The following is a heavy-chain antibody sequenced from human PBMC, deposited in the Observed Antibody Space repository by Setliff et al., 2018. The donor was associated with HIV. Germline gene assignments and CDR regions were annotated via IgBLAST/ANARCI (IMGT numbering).Heavy chain of an antibody. CDR2: MNPNRGKA. Sequence: ASVKVSCKASGYTFTSYDISWVRQATGQGLQWLGWMNPNRGKAGYAPNFQGRVTVTRNTSIRTAYMELGSLRSEDTAVYYCARGLYSSSSRGAFDIWGQGTMVTVSS. CDR3: ARGLYSSSSRGAFDI. V-gene: IGHV1-8*02. J-gene: IGHJ3*02. D-gene: IGHD6-6*01. CDR1: GYTFTSYD.